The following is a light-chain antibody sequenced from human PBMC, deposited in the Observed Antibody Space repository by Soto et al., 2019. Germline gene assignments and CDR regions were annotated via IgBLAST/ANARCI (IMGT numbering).Light chain of an antibody. J-gene: IGKJ1*01. CDR2: DAS. CDR1: QSVAKNY. V-gene: IGKV3-20*01. Sequence: EIVLTQSPGTLSLSPGERATLSCRASQSVAKNYLAWYQQKPGQAPRFLIYDASNRATGIPDRFSGSGSGTDFTLTISRLEPEDFAVYYCQQDASSPRTFGQGTKVEIK. CDR3: QQDASSPRT.